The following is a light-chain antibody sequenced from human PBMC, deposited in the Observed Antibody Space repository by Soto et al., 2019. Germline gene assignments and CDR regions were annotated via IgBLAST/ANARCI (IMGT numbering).Light chain of an antibody. V-gene: IGKV1-5*01. CDR2: DAS. Sequence: DIQMTQSPSTLSASVGDRVTITCRASQSISSWLAWYQQKPGKAPKLLIHDASSLESGVPSRFSGSRSGTEFTLTISSLQPDDFATYYCQQYNSYGTFGQGTKVDIK. J-gene: IGKJ1*01. CDR3: QQYNSYGT. CDR1: QSISSW.